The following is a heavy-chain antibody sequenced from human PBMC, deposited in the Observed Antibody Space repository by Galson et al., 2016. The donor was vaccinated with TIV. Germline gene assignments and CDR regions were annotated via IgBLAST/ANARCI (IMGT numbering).Heavy chain of an antibody. CDR1: GYSFTSNW. CDR2: IYAGDSDT. Sequence: QSGAEVKKPGEPLKISCKVSGYSFTSNWIAWVRQMPGKGLEWMGIIYAGDSDTRYSPSFQGQVTISADESVSTAYLQWSNLKASDSAMYFCARAPGYTGYSYGYFDSWGRGTLVTVSS. V-gene: IGHV5-51*01. J-gene: IGHJ4*02. D-gene: IGHD5-18*01. CDR3: ARAPGYTGYSYGYFDS.